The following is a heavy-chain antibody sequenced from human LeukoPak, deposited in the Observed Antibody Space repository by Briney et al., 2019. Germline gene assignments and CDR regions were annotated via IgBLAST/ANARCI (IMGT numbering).Heavy chain of an antibody. V-gene: IGHV3-30-3*01. J-gene: IGHJ4*02. CDR2: ISYDGSNK. D-gene: IGHD3-22*01. CDR3: AKDRVIVVLDY. Sequence: GGSLRLSCAASGFTFSSYAMHWVRQAPGKGLEWVAVISYDGSNKYYADSVKGRFTISRDNSKNTLYLQMNSLRAEDTAVYYCAKDRVIVVLDYWGQGTLVTVSS. CDR1: GFTFSSYA.